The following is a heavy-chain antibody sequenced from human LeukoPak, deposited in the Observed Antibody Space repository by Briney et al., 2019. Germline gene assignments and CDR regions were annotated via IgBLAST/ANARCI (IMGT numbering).Heavy chain of an antibody. D-gene: IGHD3-22*01. CDR3: AKRYYYDSSGYYWPPDAFDI. Sequence: GGSLRLSCAAPGFTFSSYAMSWVRQAPGKGLEWVSAISGSGGSTYYADSVKGRFTISRDNSKNTLYLQMNSLRAEDTAVYYCAKRYYYDSSGYYWPPDAFDIWGQGTMVTVSS. CDR1: GFTFSSYA. J-gene: IGHJ3*02. CDR2: ISGSGGST. V-gene: IGHV3-23*01.